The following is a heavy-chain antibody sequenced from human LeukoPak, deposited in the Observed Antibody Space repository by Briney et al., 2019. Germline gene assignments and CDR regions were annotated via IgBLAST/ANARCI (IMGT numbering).Heavy chain of an antibody. CDR2: INPNSGGT. D-gene: IGHD5-24*01. CDR1: GYTFTSYD. Sequence: ASVKVSYKASGYTFTSYDINWVRQATGQGLEWMGWINPNSGGTNYAQKFQGRVTMTRDTSISTAYMELSRLRSEDTAVYYCARAMAQRDAFDIWGQGTMVTVSS. CDR3: ARAMAQRDAFDI. V-gene: IGHV1-2*02. J-gene: IGHJ3*02.